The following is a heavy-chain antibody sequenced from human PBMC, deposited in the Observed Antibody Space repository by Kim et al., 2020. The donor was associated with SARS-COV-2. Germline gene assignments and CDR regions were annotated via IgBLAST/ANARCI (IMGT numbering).Heavy chain of an antibody. CDR3: AKLMGKFEQQLATTSRDYYGMDV. D-gene: IGHD6-13*01. V-gene: IGHV3-23*01. CDR1: GFTFSSYA. Sequence: GGSLRLSCAASGFTFSSYAMSWVRQAPGKGLEWVSAISGSGGSTYYADSVKGRFTISRDNSKNTLYLQMNSLRAEDTAVHYCAKLMGKFEQQLATTSRDYYGMDVWGQGTTVTVSS. CDR2: ISGSGGST. J-gene: IGHJ6*02.